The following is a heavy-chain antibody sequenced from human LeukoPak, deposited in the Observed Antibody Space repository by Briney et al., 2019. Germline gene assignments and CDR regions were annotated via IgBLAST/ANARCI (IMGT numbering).Heavy chain of an antibody. V-gene: IGHV1-46*01. CDR1: GYTFTSYY. CDR3: ARDRYCSSTSCYPHTFDY. D-gene: IGHD2-2*01. Sequence: ASVKVSCKASGYTFTSYYMHWVRQAPGQGLEWMGIINPSGGSTSYAQKFQGRVTMTSDTSTSTVYMELSSLRSEDTAVYYCARDRYCSSTSCYPHTFDYWGQGTLVTVSS. J-gene: IGHJ4*02. CDR2: INPSGGST.